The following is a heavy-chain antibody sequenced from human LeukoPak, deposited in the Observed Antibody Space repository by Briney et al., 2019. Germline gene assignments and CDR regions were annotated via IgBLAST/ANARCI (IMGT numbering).Heavy chain of an antibody. CDR2: INPNSGGT. V-gene: IGHV1-2*02. Sequence: ASVKVSCKASGYTFTSYGISWVRQAPGQGLEWMGWINPNSGGTNYAQKFQGRVTMTRDTSTTTSYMDLSSLTSDDTAVYYCARDRSSLYNGNYAFWGQGTLVTVSS. CDR3: ARDRSSLYNGNYAF. J-gene: IGHJ4*02. CDR1: GYTFTSYG. D-gene: IGHD5-12*01.